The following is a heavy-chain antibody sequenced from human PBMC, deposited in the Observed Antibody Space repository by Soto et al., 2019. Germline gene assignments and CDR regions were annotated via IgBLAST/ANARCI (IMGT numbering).Heavy chain of an antibody. J-gene: IGHJ3*02. CDR1: GFTFSSYA. CDR3: ALKNRYCSSTSCYARVDAFDI. CDR2: ISGSGGST. Sequence: GGSLRLSCAASGFTFSSYAMSWVRQAPGKGLEWVSAISGSGGSTYYADSVKGRFTISRDNSKNTLYLQMNSLRAEDTAVYYCALKNRYCSSTSCYARVDAFDIWGQGTMVTVSS. D-gene: IGHD2-2*01. V-gene: IGHV3-23*01.